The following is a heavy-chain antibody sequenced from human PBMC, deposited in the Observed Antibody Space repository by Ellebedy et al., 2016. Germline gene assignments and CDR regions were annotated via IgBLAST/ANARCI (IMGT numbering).Heavy chain of an antibody. Sequence: GESLKISCAASGFIFTNYGMHWVRQAPGKGLEWVAVISYDGNYKFYADSVKGRFTISRDNSKNTLYLQVNSLRAEDTAVYYCAKWLYGAGSYGSPCDYWGQGTLVTVSS. V-gene: IGHV3-30*18. CDR2: ISYDGNYK. CDR3: AKWLYGAGSYGSPCDY. D-gene: IGHD3-10*01. J-gene: IGHJ4*02. CDR1: GFIFTNYG.